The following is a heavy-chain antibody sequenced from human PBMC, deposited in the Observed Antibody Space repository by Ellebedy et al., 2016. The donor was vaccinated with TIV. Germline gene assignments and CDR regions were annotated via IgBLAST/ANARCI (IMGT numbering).Heavy chain of an antibody. CDR3: AAPNSIPAAIGADYYYYGMDV. D-gene: IGHD2-2*01. V-gene: IGHV1-58*01. CDR2: IVVGSGNT. CDR1: GFTFTSSA. J-gene: IGHJ6*02. Sequence: AASVKVSCKASGFTFTSSAVQWVRQARGQRLEWIGWIVVGSGNTNYAQKFQERVTIPRDMSTSTAYMELSSLRSEDTAVYYCAAPNSIPAAIGADYYYYGMDVWGQGTTVTVSS.